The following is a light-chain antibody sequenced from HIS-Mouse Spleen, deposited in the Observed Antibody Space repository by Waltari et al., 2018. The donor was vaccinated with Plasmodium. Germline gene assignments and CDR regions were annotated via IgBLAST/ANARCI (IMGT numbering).Light chain of an antibody. Sequence: QSALTQPASVSGSPGQSITIPCTGPSSYVGSYNLVSWYQQHPGKAPKLMIYEGSKRRWGVSNRCSGSKSGNTASLTISVVQAEDEADDYCCSYAGSSTYGFGTGTKVTVL. CDR2: EGS. CDR3: CSYAGSSTYG. V-gene: IGLV2-23*01. CDR1: SSYVGSYNL. J-gene: IGLJ1*01.